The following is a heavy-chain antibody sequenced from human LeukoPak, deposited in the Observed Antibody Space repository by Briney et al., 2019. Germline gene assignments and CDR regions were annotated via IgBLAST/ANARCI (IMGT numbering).Heavy chain of an antibody. CDR2: ISSSGSTI. CDR3: AKDISSMIVVVRD. V-gene: IGHV3-48*03. CDR1: GFTFSSYE. D-gene: IGHD3-22*01. J-gene: IGHJ4*02. Sequence: PGGSLRLSCAASGFTFSSYEMNWVRQAPGKGLEWVSYISSSGSTIYYADSVKGRFTISRDNAKNSLYLQMNSLRTEDTALYYCAKDISSMIVVVRDWGQGTLVTVSS.